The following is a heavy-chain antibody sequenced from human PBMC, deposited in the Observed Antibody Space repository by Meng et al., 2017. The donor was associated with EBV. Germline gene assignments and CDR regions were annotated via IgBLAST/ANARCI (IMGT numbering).Heavy chain of an antibody. V-gene: IGHV4-39*01. CDR1: XDSISSFYY. CDR2: VHYTGST. D-gene: IGHD6-19*01. CDR3: ARPFPSWQSPRLDPFGA. J-gene: IGHJ5*02. Sequence: QLQLRESGPGQVKPPXXLSLTCTASXDSISSFYYWGWIRQPPGRGLEWIGSVHYTGSTYYSPSLKSRVTVSVDTSKNQFSLRLTSVTAADTAVYYCARPFPSWQSPRLDPFGAWGQGTLVTVSS.